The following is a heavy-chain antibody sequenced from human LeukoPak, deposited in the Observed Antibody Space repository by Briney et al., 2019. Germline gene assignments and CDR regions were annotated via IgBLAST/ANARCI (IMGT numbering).Heavy chain of an antibody. CDR3: ARDPPLGSCSTVSCPHLDY. D-gene: IGHD2-2*01. CDR1: GLTFSRYS. J-gene: IGHJ4*02. CDR2: ISSSSSFI. V-gene: IGHV3-21*01. Sequence: GGSLRLSCAASGLTFSRYSMNWVRQAPGKGLEWVSSISSSSSFIYYADSVKGRFTISRDNAKNSLYLQMNSLRAEDTAVYYCARDPPLGSCSTVSCPHLDYWGQGTLVTVSS.